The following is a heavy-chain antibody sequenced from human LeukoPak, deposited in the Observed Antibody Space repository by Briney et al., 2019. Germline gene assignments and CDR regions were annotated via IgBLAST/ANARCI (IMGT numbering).Heavy chain of an antibody. V-gene: IGHV4-39*01. J-gene: IGHJ4*02. Sequence: SETLSLTCTVSGGSISSSSYYWGWIRQPPGTGLEWIGSIYYSGSTYYNPSLKSRVTISVDTSKNQFSLKLSSVTAADTAVYYCARQPSIAAAGDYWGQGTLVTVSS. CDR2: IYYSGST. D-gene: IGHD6-13*01. CDR3: ARQPSIAAAGDY. CDR1: GGSISSSSYY.